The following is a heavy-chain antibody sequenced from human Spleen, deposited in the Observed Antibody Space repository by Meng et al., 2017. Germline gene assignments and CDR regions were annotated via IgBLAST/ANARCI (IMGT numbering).Heavy chain of an antibody. V-gene: IGHV1-2*06. CDR2: INPDSGGA. D-gene: IGHD3-3*01. J-gene: IGHJ4*02. CDR3: TSFSTEAGYSFDT. CDR1: GYTFTGYY. Sequence: ASVKVSCKASGYTFTGYYMHWVRQAPGQGLEWMGRINPDSGGANYAQKFQGRVTMTRDTSISTAYMELSSLTSDDTAVYYCTSFSTEAGYSFDTWGQGTQVTGYS.